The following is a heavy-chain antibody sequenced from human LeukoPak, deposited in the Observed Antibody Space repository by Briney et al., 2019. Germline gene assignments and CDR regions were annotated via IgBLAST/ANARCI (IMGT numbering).Heavy chain of an antibody. Sequence: PGGSLRLSCAASGFTFSSSAMNWVRQAPGKGLEWVSIISMSGGSAFYADSVKGRFTFSRDNSKNMLYLQMNSLRAEDTAVYYCSRTGYSSGWYPDYWGQGTLVTVSS. CDR2: ISMSGGSA. D-gene: IGHD6-19*01. CDR3: SRTGYSSGWYPDY. J-gene: IGHJ4*02. V-gene: IGHV3-23*01. CDR1: GFTFSSSA.